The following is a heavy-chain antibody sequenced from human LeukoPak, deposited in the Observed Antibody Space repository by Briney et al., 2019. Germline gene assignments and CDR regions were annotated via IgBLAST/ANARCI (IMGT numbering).Heavy chain of an antibody. D-gene: IGHD2-2*01. J-gene: IGHJ6*02. CDR1: GYSFTSYW. CDR3: ARLGCSSTSCYYYGMDV. CDR2: IYPGDSDT. V-gene: IGHV5-51*01. Sequence: GESLKISCKGSGYSFTSYWIGWVRQMPGKGLEWMGFIYPGDSDTRYSPSFQGQVTISADKSISTAYLQWSSLKASDTAMYYCARLGCSSTSCYYYGMDVWGQGTTVTVSS.